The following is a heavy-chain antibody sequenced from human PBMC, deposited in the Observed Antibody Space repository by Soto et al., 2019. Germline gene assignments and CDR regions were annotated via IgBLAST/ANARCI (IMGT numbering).Heavy chain of an antibody. Sequence: PGGSLRLSCAASGFTFSDYYMSWIRQAPGKGLEWVSYISSSGSTIYYADSVKGRFTISRDNAKNSLYLQMNSLRAEDTAVYYCARRSSTGYYYYYMDVWGKGTTVTSP. V-gene: IGHV3-11*01. J-gene: IGHJ6*03. CDR1: GFTFSDYY. CDR3: ARRSSTGYYYYYMDV. CDR2: ISSSGSTI. D-gene: IGHD2-2*01.